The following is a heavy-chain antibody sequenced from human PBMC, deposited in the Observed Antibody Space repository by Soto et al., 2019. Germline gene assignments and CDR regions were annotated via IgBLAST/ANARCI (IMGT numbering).Heavy chain of an antibody. CDR3: AASIFYYGMDV. CDR1: GYTFTNYW. J-gene: IGHJ6*02. CDR2: IYPGDSDT. V-gene: IGHV5-51*01. Sequence: RGESLKISCKGSGYTFTNYWIGWVRQMPGKGLEWMGIIYPGDSDTKYNPSFQGQVTISADKSIITTYLRWTSLKASDTAIYYCAASIFYYGMDVWGQGTTVTVSS.